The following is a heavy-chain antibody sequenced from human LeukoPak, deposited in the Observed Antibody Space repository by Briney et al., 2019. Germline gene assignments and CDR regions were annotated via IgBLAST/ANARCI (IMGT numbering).Heavy chain of an antibody. CDR2: IWYDGSNK. V-gene: IGHV3-33*01. CDR3: ARTVDTAMAVTFGY. J-gene: IGHJ4*02. CDR1: GFAFSNYG. Sequence: GGSLRLSCAASGFAFSNYGMHWVRQAPGKGLEWVALIWYDGSNKYYADSVKGRFTISRDNSKNTLYLQMNSLRAEDTAVYHCARTVDTAMAVTFGYWGQGSLVTVSS. D-gene: IGHD5-18*01.